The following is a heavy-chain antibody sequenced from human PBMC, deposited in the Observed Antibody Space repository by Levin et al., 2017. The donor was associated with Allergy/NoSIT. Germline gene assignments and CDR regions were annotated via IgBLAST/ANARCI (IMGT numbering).Heavy chain of an antibody. CDR2: IIPFFRTP. D-gene: IGHD3-22*01. Sequence: SVKVSCKASGGTFSSHPTSWVRQAPGKGLEWMGGIIPFFRTPDYAQEFQGRVTITADESTSTAYLEVSSLRPEDTAIYYCARGFYESRGPFDSWGPGTQVTVSS. CDR1: GGTFSSHP. J-gene: IGHJ4*02. CDR3: ARGFYESRGPFDS. V-gene: IGHV1-69*13.